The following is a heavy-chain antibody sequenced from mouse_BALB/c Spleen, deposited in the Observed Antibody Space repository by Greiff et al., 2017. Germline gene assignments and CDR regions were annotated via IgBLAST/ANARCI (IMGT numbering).Heavy chain of an antibody. V-gene: IGHV1-5*01. CDR2: IYPGNSDT. Sequence: QQSGTVLARPGASVKMSCKASGYSFTSYWMHWVKQRPGQGLEWIGAIYPGNSDTSYNQKFKGKAKLTAVTSASTAYMELSSLTNEDSAVYYCTGGYYGSRGENWYFDVWGAGTTVTVSS. CDR3: TGGYYGSRGENWYFDV. D-gene: IGHD1-1*01. J-gene: IGHJ1*01. CDR1: GYSFTSYW.